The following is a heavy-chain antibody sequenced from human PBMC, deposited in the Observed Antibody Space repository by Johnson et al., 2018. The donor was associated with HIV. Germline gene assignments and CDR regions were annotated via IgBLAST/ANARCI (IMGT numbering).Heavy chain of an antibody. J-gene: IGHJ3*02. CDR1: GFTVSTNY. D-gene: IGHD5-12*01. Sequence: VQLVESGGGLVQPGGSLRLSCAASGFTVSTNYMSWVRQAPGKGLEWVSVIYSGGSTYYADAVKGRFTISRDNSKNTLCLQMNSLRAEDTAVYYCAREGGGYDGKGAFDIWGQGTMVTVSS. V-gene: IGHV3-66*02. CDR3: AREGGGYDGKGAFDI. CDR2: IYSGGST.